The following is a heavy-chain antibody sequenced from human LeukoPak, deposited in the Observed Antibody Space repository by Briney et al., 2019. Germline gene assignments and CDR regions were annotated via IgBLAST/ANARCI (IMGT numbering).Heavy chain of an antibody. Sequence: PGGSLRLSCAASGFTFSSYAIHWVRQAPGKGLEWVAVISYDGSNKYYADSLKGRFTISRDNAKNSLYLQMSSLGAEDTAVYYCAKLTEVAPTRPQGFDLWGRGTLVTVSS. CDR3: AKLTEVAPTRPQGFDL. D-gene: IGHD5-12*01. CDR1: GFTFSSYA. CDR2: ISYDGSNK. V-gene: IGHV3-30-3*02. J-gene: IGHJ2*01.